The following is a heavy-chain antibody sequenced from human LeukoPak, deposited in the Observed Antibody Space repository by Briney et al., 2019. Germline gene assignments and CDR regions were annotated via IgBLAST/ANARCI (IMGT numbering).Heavy chain of an antibody. CDR1: GGSISSYY. Sequence: SETLSLTCTVSGGSISSYYWSWIRQPPGKGLEWIGFIYYSGNTNYNPSLKSRVTISVDTSKNQFSLKLSSVTAADTAVYYCARDTLDYFDYWGREPWSPSPQ. V-gene: IGHV4-59*01. CDR3: ARDTLDYFDY. CDR2: IYYSGNT. J-gene: IGHJ4*02.